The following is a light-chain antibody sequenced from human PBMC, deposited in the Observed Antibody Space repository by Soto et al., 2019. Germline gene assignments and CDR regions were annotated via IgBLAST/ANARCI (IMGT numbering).Light chain of an antibody. CDR2: GAS. CDR3: QQYGSSPHT. V-gene: IGKV3-20*01. J-gene: IGKJ4*01. Sequence: EIVLTQSPGTLSLSPGERATLSCRASQSVSSSFLAWYQQRPGQAPRLLMYGASSRATGIPDRISGSGSGTDFTLSISRLEPEDFAVYYCQQYGSSPHTFGGGTKVDIK. CDR1: QSVSSSF.